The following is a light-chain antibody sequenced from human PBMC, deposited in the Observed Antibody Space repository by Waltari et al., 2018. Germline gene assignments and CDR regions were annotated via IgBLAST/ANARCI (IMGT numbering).Light chain of an antibody. CDR2: AAS. J-gene: IGKJ1*01. CDR1: PDINRN. V-gene: IGKV1-8*01. CDR3: QQYDSYPWT. Sequence: AIRMTQSQSLLSASTGDRVTITCRASPDINRNLAWYQQKPGKAPKLLIYAASTLQSGVPSRFSGSGSGTDLTLTISCLQSEDFATYYCQQYDSYPWTFGQGTKVEIK.